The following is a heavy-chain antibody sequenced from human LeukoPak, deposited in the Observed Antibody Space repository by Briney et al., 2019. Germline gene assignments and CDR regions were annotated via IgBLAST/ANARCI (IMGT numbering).Heavy chain of an antibody. D-gene: IGHD2-21*02. J-gene: IGHJ6*02. Sequence: GGSLRLSCAASGFTFSDHYMDWVRQAPGKGLEWVAVIWYDGSNKYYADSVKGRFTISRDNSKNTLYLQMNSLRAEDTAVYYCARGDYCGGDCYGYYYYYGMDVWGQGTTVTVSS. CDR1: GFTFSDHY. CDR2: IWYDGSNK. V-gene: IGHV3-33*08. CDR3: ARGDYCGGDCYGYYYYYGMDV.